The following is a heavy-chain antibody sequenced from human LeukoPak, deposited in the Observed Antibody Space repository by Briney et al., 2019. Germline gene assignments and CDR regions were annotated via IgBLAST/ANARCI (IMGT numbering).Heavy chain of an antibody. Sequence: PSETLSLTCTVSGGSISSYYWSWIRQPPGKGLEWIGYIYTSGSTNYNPSLKSRVTISVDTSKNQFSLKLSSVTAADTAVSYCARSGYDYVWGSYRQIPSFFDYWGQGTLVTVSS. J-gene: IGHJ4*02. CDR3: ARSGYDYVWGSYRQIPSFFDY. D-gene: IGHD3-16*02. V-gene: IGHV4-4*09. CDR2: IYTSGST. CDR1: GGSISSYY.